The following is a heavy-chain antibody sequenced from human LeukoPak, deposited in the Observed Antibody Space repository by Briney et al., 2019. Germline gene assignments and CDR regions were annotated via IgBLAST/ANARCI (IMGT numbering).Heavy chain of an antibody. D-gene: IGHD2-8*01. CDR3: ANEGPNFDY. J-gene: IGHJ4*02. Sequence: PGGSLRLSCAASGFTFSSYSMNWVRQAPGKGLEWVSSISSSSSYIYYADSVEGRFTISRDNSKNTVYLQMNSLRAEDTAVYYCANEGPNFDYWGQGTLVTVSS. CDR2: ISSSSSYI. CDR1: GFTFSSYS. V-gene: IGHV3-21*04.